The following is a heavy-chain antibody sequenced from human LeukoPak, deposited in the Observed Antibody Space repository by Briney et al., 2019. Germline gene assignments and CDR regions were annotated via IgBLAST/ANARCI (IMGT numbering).Heavy chain of an antibody. V-gene: IGHV4-39*07. CDR1: GGSISSSTSY. CDR3: ARDHPHGYCSGGSCYPFDI. CDR2: IYYSGST. D-gene: IGHD2-15*01. J-gene: IGHJ3*02. Sequence: SETLSLTCTVSGGSISSSTSYWDWIRQPPGKGLEWIGSIYYSGSTYYNPSLKSRVTISVDTSKNQFSLKLSSVTAADTAVYYCARDHPHGYCSGGSCYPFDIWGQGTMVTVSS.